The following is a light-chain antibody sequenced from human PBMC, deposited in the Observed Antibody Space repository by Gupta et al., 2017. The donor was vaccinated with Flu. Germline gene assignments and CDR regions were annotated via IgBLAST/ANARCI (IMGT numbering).Light chain of an antibody. V-gene: IGLV2-14*03. CDR2: DVT. J-gene: IGLJ2*01. CDR1: SSDVGGYKY. CDR3: SSFTSANTVI. Sequence: TSSDVGGYKYVSWYQQYPGKAPKLLIYDVTNRPSGVSNRFSGSKSGSTASLTISGLQAEDEADYYCSSFTSANTVIFGGGTKLTVL.